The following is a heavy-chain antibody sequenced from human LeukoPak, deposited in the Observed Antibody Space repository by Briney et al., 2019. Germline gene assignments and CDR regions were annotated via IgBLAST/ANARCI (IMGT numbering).Heavy chain of an antibody. CDR3: AKDHDYNWNDLLRYNWFDP. CDR1: GFTFSSYA. D-gene: IGHD1-1*01. CDR2: ISGSGGST. J-gene: IGHJ5*02. V-gene: IGHV3-23*01. Sequence: PGGSLRLSCAASGFTFSSYAMSWVRQAPGKGLEWVSAISGSGGSTYYADSVKGRFTISRDNSKNTLYLQMISLRAEDTAVYNCAKDHDYNWNDLLRYNWFDPWGQGTLVTVSS.